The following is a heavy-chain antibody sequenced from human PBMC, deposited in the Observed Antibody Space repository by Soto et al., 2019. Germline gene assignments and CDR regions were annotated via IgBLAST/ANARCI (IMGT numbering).Heavy chain of an antibody. V-gene: IGHV4-31*03. J-gene: IGHJ6*02. Sequence: KPSETLSLTCTVSGGSISSGGYYWSWIRQHPGKGLEWIGYIYYSGSTYYNPSLKSRVTISVDTSKNQFSLKLSSVTAADTAVYYCARESRILAGGMDVWGQGTTVTVSS. CDR2: IYYSGST. D-gene: IGHD3-3*01. CDR1: GGSISSGGYY. CDR3: ARESRILAGGMDV.